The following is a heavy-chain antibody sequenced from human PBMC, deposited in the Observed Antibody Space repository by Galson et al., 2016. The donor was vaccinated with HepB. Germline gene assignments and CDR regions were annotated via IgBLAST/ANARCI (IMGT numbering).Heavy chain of an antibody. Sequence: SVKVSCKASGGTFSCYPITWVRQAPGQGPEWMGGIIPIFGTANYAQKFQDRVTITADKYTSTAYMELRSLRSEDTAFYYCASGHPSLPTDAFDIWGQGTLVTVSS. V-gene: IGHV1-69*06. J-gene: IGHJ3*02. D-gene: IGHD7-27*01. CDR2: IIPIFGTA. CDR1: GGTFSCYP. CDR3: ASGHPSLPTDAFDI.